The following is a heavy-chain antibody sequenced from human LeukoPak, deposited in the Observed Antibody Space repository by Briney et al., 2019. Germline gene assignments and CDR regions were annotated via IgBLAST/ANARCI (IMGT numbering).Heavy chain of an antibody. V-gene: IGHV4-59*08. CDR3: AKGSDWFDP. J-gene: IGHJ5*02. Sequence: SETLSLACAVSGGSISSYYWSWIRQPPGKGLEWIGYIYYSGSTNYNPSLKSRVTISVDTSKNQFSLKLSSVTAADTAVYYCAKGSDWFDPWGQGTLVTVSS. CDR2: IYYSGST. CDR1: GGSISSYY.